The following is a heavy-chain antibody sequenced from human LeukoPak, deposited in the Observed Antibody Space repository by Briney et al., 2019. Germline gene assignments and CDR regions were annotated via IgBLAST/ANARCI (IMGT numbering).Heavy chain of an antibody. Sequence: GGSLRLSCADSGFTFSSHWMHWVRQAPGKGLVWVSRIKYDASSTSYADSVKGRFNISRDNAKNSLYLQMNSLRAEDTAVYYCAREVEGLDYWGQGTLVTVSS. J-gene: IGHJ4*02. V-gene: IGHV3-74*01. CDR3: AREVEGLDY. CDR2: IKYDASST. CDR1: GFTFSSHW.